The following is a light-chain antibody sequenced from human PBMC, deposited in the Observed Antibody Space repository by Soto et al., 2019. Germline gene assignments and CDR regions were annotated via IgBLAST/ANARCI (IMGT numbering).Light chain of an antibody. CDR2: GAS. CDR1: QSVSSSY. V-gene: IGKV3-20*01. J-gene: IGKJ1*01. CDR3: QQYGNSPRT. Sequence: EIVLTQSPGTLSLSPGERATLSCRASQSVSSSYLAWYQQKPGQAPRLLIYGASIRATGIPDRFSGSASGTDFTLTINRLEPEDSAVYYCQQYGNSPRTFGQGT.